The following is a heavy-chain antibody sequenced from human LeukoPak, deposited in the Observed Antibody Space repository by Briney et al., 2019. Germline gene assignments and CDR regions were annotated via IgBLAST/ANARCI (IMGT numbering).Heavy chain of an antibody. Sequence: GRSLRLSCAASGFTFSSYGMHWVRKAPGKGQDWVAVIWYDGSNKYYADSVKGRFTISRDNSKNTLYLQMNSLRAEDTAVYYCARDGSGSYYISVWFDPWGQGTLVTVSS. CDR3: ARDGSGSYYISVWFDP. J-gene: IGHJ5*02. CDR1: GFTFSSYG. CDR2: IWYDGSNK. V-gene: IGHV3-33*01. D-gene: IGHD3-10*01.